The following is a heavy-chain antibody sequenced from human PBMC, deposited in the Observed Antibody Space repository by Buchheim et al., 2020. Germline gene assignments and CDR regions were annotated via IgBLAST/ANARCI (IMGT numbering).Heavy chain of an antibody. Sequence: QVQLVESGGGLVKPGGSLRLSCAASGFTFSDYYMSWIRQAPGKGLEWGSYISSSGSTIYYADSVKGRFTISRGNAKNSLYLQMNSLRAEDTAVYYCARDYYDSSGYYYPEDYGMDVWGQGTT. CDR3: ARDYYDSSGYYYPEDYGMDV. J-gene: IGHJ6*02. CDR2: ISSSGSTI. D-gene: IGHD3-22*01. CDR1: GFTFSDYY. V-gene: IGHV3-11*01.